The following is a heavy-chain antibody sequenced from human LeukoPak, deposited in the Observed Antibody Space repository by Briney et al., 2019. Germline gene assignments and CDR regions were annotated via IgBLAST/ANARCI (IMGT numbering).Heavy chain of an antibody. CDR3: ASQWELLAPDSQGVFDI. D-gene: IGHD1-26*01. Sequence: PSETLSLTCTVSGGSISSSSYYWGWIRQPPGKGLEWIGSIYYSGSTYYNPSLKSRVTISVDTSKNQFSLKLSSVTAADTAVYYCASQWELLAPDSQGVFDIWGQGTMVTVSS. CDR1: GGSISSSSYY. CDR2: IYYSGST. J-gene: IGHJ3*02. V-gene: IGHV4-39*07.